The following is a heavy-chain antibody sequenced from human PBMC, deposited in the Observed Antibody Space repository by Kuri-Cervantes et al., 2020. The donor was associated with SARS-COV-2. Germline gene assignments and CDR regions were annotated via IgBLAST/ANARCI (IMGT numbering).Heavy chain of an antibody. CDR1: GFTFSSYG. CDR3: AKGGGIAAAPSGY. Sequence: LSLTCAASGFTFSSYGMHWVRQAPGKGLEWVAVISYDGSNKYYADSVEGRLTISRDNSKNTLYLQMNSLRAEDTAVYYCAKGGGIAAAPSGYWGQGALVTVSS. J-gene: IGHJ4*02. V-gene: IGHV3-30*18. CDR2: ISYDGSNK. D-gene: IGHD6-13*01.